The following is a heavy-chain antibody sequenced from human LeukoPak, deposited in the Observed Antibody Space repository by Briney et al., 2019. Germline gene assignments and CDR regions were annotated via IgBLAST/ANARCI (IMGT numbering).Heavy chain of an antibody. J-gene: IGHJ4*02. CDR2: ISNDGNKK. CDR3: AKEGWDKSYWYGRIDY. Sequence: GGSLRLSCAATGCTFSTYGMHWVRQAPGKGLEWVAAISNDGNKKYYADSVKGRFTISRDNPKNTLFLQMNSLRAEDTAVYYCAKEGWDKSYWYGRIDYWGQGTLVTVSS. V-gene: IGHV3-30*18. CDR1: GCTFSTYG. D-gene: IGHD2-8*02.